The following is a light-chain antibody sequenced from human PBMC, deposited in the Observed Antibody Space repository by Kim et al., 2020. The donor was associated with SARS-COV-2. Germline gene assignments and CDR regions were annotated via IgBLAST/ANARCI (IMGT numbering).Light chain of an antibody. J-gene: IGLJ2*01. V-gene: IGLV2-23*02. Sequence: QSALTQPASVSGSPGQSITISCTGTSSDVGSYNLVSCYQQHPGKAPKLMIYEVSKRPSGVSNRFSGSKSGNTASLTISGLQAADEAAYSCCSYVVFG. CDR1: SSDVGSYNL. CDR3: CSYVV. CDR2: EVS.